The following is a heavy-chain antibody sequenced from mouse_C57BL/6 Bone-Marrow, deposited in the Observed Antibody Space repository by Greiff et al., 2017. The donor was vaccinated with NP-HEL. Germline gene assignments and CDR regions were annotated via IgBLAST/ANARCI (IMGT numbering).Heavy chain of an antibody. Sequence: DVMLVESGGDLVKPGGSLKLSCAASGFTFSSHGMSWVRQTPDKRLEWVATISSGGSYTYYPDSVKGRFTISRDNAKNTLYLQMSSLKSEDTAMYYCASYYGNPFAYWGQGTLVTVSA. CDR2: ISSGGSYT. CDR1: GFTFSSHG. J-gene: IGHJ3*01. D-gene: IGHD2-10*01. V-gene: IGHV5-6*02. CDR3: ASYYGNPFAY.